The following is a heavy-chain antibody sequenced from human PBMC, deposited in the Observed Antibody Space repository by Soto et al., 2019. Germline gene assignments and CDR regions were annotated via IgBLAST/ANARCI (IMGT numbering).Heavy chain of an antibody. V-gene: IGHV4-59*01. CDR1: GGSIRSYY. J-gene: IGHJ6*02. D-gene: IGHD4-4*01. CDR3: ARSRDDYSNYGMYV. CDR2: IYYSGST. Sequence: SETLSLTCTVSGGSIRSYYWSWIRQPPGKGLEWIGYIYYSGSTNYNPSLKSRVTISVDTSKNQFSLKLSSVTAADTAVYYCARSRDDYSNYGMYVWGQGTTVTVSS.